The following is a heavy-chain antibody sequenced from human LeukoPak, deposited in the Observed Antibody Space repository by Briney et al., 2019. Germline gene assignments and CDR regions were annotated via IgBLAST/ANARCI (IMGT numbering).Heavy chain of an antibody. CDR3: TKYGGTHFDH. V-gene: IGHV3-48*03. Sequence: GGSLRLSCTASEFTFGDFAISWVRQAPGKGLEWVSYISSSGTTISYAQSVKGRFTITRDNAKNSLTLHMNTLRADDTAVYYCTKYGGTHFDHWGQGTLVTVSS. CDR1: EFTFGDFA. J-gene: IGHJ4*02. D-gene: IGHD1-26*01. CDR2: ISSSGTTI.